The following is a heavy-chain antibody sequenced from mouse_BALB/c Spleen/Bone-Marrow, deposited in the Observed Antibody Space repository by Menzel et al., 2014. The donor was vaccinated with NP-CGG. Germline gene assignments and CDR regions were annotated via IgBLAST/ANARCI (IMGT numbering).Heavy chain of an antibody. V-gene: IGHV14-3*02. CDR3: ARGGTTATWYFDV. CDR1: GFNIKDTY. Sequence: VHVKQSGAELVKPGASVKLSCTASGFNIKDTYMHWVKQRPEQGLEWIGRIDPANGNTKCDPKFQGKATITADTSSNTAYLQLSSLTSEDTAVYYCARGGTTATWYFDVWGAGTTVTVSS. J-gene: IGHJ1*01. CDR2: IDPANGNT. D-gene: IGHD1-2*01.